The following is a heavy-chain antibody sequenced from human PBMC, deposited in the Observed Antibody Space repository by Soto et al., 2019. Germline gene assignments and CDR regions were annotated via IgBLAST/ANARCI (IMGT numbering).Heavy chain of an antibody. CDR2: INADGNYT. D-gene: IGHD4-17*01. Sequence: EVQLVESGGGLVQPGGSLRLSCAASGFTFSIYWMHWVRQVPGKGLVWVSRINADGNYTSNADFVKGRFTVSRDNAKNTLYLQMDSLRAEDTAVYFCARGGAYGDYRSDYWGQGTLSPSPQ. CDR3: ARGGAYGDYRSDY. J-gene: IGHJ4*02. CDR1: GFTFSIYW. V-gene: IGHV3-74*01.